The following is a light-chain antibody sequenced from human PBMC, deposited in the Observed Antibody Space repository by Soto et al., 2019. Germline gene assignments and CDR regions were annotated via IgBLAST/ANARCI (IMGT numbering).Light chain of an antibody. CDR1: SSDVGGYTS. J-gene: IGLJ1*01. CDR3: KSYAGSNTYV. CDR2: EVS. Sequence: QSVLTQPPSLSGSPGQSITISCTGTSSDVGGYTSVSWYQQHPGKAPKLVIYEVSHRPSGVSSRFSGSKSGNTASLTISGLQAEDEADYFCKSYAGSNTYVFGSGTKVTVL. V-gene: IGLV2-14*01.